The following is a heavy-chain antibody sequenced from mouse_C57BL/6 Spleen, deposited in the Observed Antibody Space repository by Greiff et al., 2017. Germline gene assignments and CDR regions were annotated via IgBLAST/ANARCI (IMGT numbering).Heavy chain of an antibody. Sequence: VQLQPSGPELVKPGASVKISCKASGYSFTGYYMHWVKQSHGNILDWIGYIYPYNGVSSYNQKFKGKATLTVDKSSSTAYMELRSLTSGDSAVYYCARGGYYGSSSWYFDVWGTGTTVTVSS. J-gene: IGHJ1*03. V-gene: IGHV1-31*01. CDR2: IYPYNGVS. D-gene: IGHD1-1*01. CDR1: GYSFTGYY. CDR3: ARGGYYGSSSWYFDV.